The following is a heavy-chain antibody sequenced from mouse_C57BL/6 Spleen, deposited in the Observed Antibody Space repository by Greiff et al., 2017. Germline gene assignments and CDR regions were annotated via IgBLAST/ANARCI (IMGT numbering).Heavy chain of an antibody. Sequence: QVQLQQPGAELVKPGASVKLSCKASGYTFTSYWMQWVKQRPGQGLEWIGEIDPSDSYTNYNQKFKGKAPLTVDTSSSTAYMQLSSLTSEDSAVYYCATYYSNYYAMDYWGQGTSVTVSS. CDR3: ATYYSNYYAMDY. CDR1: GYTFTSYW. D-gene: IGHD2-5*01. J-gene: IGHJ4*01. CDR2: IDPSDSYT. V-gene: IGHV1-50*01.